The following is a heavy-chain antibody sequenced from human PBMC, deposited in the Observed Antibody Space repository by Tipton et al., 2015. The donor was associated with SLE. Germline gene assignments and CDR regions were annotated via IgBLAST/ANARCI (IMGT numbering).Heavy chain of an antibody. V-gene: IGHV3-48*01. J-gene: IGHJ5*01. D-gene: IGHD1-26*01. CDR2: VSSTSGTI. Sequence: SLRLSCAASGFPFSKFPMNWVRQTPGQGLEWISYVSSTSGTIYYADSVKGRFTISRDNVQNSLFLHMNSLRVEDTAVYYCARFHLKSYYEFDSWGQGTLVTVSS. CDR3: ARFHLKSYYEFDS. CDR1: GFPFSKFP.